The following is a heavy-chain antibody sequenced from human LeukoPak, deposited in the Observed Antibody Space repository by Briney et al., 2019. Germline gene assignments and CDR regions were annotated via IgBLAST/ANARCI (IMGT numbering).Heavy chain of an antibody. CDR3: ARESIGDCYFDY. D-gene: IGHD3-10*01. V-gene: IGHV4-30-2*01. CDR2: IYDSGST. CDR1: GGSISSGGYS. Sequence: SETLSLTCTVSGGSISSGGYSWSWIRQPPGKGLEWIGDIYDSGSTYYNPSLKSRVTISVDRSKNQFSLNLSSVTAADTAVYYCARESIGDCYFDYWGQGNLVTVSS. J-gene: IGHJ4*02.